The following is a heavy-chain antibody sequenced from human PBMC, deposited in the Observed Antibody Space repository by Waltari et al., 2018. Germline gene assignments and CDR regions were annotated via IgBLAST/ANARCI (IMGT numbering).Heavy chain of an antibody. CDR3: AREYNYFDF. CDR2: ISAYNGDP. CDR1: GYTFNAYA. D-gene: IGHD1-20*01. V-gene: IGHV1-18*01. Sequence: QVQLVQSGAEVKQPGASVKVSCKASGYTFNAYALSWVRQAPGQGLEWMGWISAYNGDPNYAQKFQGRVTMTTVTSTNTAYMELKNLRSDDTAVYYCAREYNYFDFWGQGSLVTVSS. J-gene: IGHJ4*02.